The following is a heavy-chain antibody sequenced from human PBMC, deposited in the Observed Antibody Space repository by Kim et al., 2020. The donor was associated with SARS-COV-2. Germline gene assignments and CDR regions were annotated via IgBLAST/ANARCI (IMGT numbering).Heavy chain of an antibody. Sequence: KGRFTISRDNSKNTLYLQMNSLRAEDTAVYYCAKDLQGYSGSYYLYYFDYWGQGTLVTVSS. V-gene: IGHV3-23*01. CDR3: AKDLQGYSGSYYLYYFDY. J-gene: IGHJ4*02. D-gene: IGHD1-26*01.